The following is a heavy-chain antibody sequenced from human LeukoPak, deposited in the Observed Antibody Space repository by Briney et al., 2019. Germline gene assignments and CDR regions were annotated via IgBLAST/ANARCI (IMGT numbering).Heavy chain of an antibody. V-gene: IGHV3-7*03. J-gene: IGHJ3*02. CDR3: ARPKNRENYWRAFDI. Sequence: GGSLRLSCVASGFTFSDYWMTWVRQAPGTGLEWVANIKQDGNEKYYVDSVKGRFTISRDNAKNSLHLQMDNLRAEDTAVYYCARPKNRENYWRAFDIWGQGTMVTVSS. CDR1: GFTFSDYW. CDR2: IKQDGNEK. D-gene: IGHD1-7*01.